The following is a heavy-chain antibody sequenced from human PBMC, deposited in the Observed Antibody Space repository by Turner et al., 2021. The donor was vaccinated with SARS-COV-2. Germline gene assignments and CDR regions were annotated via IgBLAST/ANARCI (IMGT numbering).Heavy chain of an antibody. CDR1: GFTFSSYW. CDR3: ARGETIAVAGTQYFDY. CDR2: IQQDGSEK. Sequence: EVQLVESGGGLVQPGGSLRLSCAASGFTFSSYWMSWVRQAPGKGLEWVANIQQDGSEKYYVDSVKGRFTISRDNAKNSLYLQMNSLRAEDTAVYYCARGETIAVAGTQYFDYWGQGTLVTVSS. J-gene: IGHJ4*02. D-gene: IGHD6-19*01. V-gene: IGHV3-7*01.